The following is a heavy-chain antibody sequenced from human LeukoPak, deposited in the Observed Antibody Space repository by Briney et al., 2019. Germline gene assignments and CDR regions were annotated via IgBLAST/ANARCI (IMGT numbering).Heavy chain of an antibody. J-gene: IGHJ6*03. V-gene: IGHV4-38-2*02. Sequence: PSETLSLTCTVSAYSISSGYYWGWIRQPPGKGLEWIGSIYYSGSTYYNPSLKSRVTISVDTSKNQFSLKLSSVTAADTAVYYCARDGARDYYMDVWGKGTTVTVSS. CDR2: IYYSGST. CDR3: ARDGARDYYMDV. CDR1: AYSISSGYY. D-gene: IGHD3-16*01.